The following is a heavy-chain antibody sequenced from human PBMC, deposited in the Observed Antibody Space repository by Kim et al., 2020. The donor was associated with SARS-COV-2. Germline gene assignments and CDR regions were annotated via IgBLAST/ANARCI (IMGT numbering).Heavy chain of an antibody. J-gene: IGHJ4*02. V-gene: IGHV3-48*03. CDR2: ISSSGSTI. Sequence: GGSLRLSCAASGFTFSSYEMNWVRQAPGKGLEWVSYISSSGSTIYYADSVKGRFTISRDNAKNSLYLQMNSLRAEDTAVYYCARDNTVTRAVNNFDYWGQGTLVTVSS. CDR3: ARDNTVTRAVNNFDY. CDR1: GFTFSSYE. D-gene: IGHD4-4*01.